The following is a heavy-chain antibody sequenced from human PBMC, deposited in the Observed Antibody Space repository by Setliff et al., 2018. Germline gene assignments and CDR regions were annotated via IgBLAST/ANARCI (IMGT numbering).Heavy chain of an antibody. CDR3: ARRGYYNFWSGYSSYYYYYYYMDV. V-gene: IGHV4-59*08. D-gene: IGHD3-3*01. J-gene: IGHJ6*03. CDR2: IYYSGST. CDR1: GGSISSYY. Sequence: KTSETLSLTCTVSGGSISSYYWSWIRQPPGKGLEWIGYIYYSGSTNYNPSLKSRVTISVDTSKNQFSLKLSSVTAADTAVYYCARRGYYNFWSGYSSYYYYYYYMDVWGKGTTVTVSS.